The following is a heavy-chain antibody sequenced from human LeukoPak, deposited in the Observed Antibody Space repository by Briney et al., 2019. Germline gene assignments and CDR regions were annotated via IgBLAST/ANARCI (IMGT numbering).Heavy chain of an antibody. CDR2: IYSGGST. CDR1: GFTVSSNY. Sequence: GRSLRLSCAASGFTVSSNYMSWVRQAPGKGLEWVSVIYSGGSTYYADSVKGRFTISRDNSKNTLYLQMNSLRAEDTAVYYCARPFVDRFTGNYYYSYMDVWGKGTTVTVSS. D-gene: IGHD3-10*01. CDR3: ARPFVDRFTGNYYYSYMDV. V-gene: IGHV3-53*01. J-gene: IGHJ6*03.